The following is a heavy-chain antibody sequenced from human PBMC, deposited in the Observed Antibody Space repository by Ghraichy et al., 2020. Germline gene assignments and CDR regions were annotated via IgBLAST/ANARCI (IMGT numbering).Heavy chain of an antibody. CDR3: ATRPSGYSGYNV. V-gene: IGHV4-31*11. CDR1: GDSISGGAYY. Sequence: SQTLSLTCAVSGDSISGGAYYWAWIRQHPGKGLEWIGYMYYSGSTYYNPSLKSRISISVDASKNEFFLKLDSVTAADTAVYYCATRPSGYSGYNVWGQGTLVAVSS. CDR2: MYYSGST. J-gene: IGHJ4*02. D-gene: IGHD5-12*01.